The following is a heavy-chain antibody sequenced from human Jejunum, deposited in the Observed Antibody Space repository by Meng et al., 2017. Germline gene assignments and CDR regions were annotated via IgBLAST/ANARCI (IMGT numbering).Heavy chain of an antibody. CDR2: IYHTGST. CDR3: ARDLLGPAIAASGYFDP. Sequence: QVWCRGLVKLSGTLSLTCAVSGGSISDSNWWSWVRQPPGKGLEWIGEIYHTGSTNYNPSLKSRVTMSLDKSKNQFFLDLTSVTAADTAVYYCARDLLGPAIAASGYFDPWGQGTLVTVSS. J-gene: IGHJ5*02. CDR1: GGSISDSNW. V-gene: IGHV4-4*02. D-gene: IGHD5-12*01.